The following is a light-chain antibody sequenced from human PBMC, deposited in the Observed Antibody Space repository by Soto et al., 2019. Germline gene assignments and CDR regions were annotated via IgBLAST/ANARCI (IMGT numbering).Light chain of an antibody. CDR2: WAS. J-gene: IGKJ1*01. CDR1: QSVLYSSNNKNY. Sequence: DIVMTQSPDSLAVSLGERATINCKSSQSVLYSSNNKNYLAWYQQKPGQPPKLLIYWASTRESGVPDRFSGSGSGTDFTLTISSLQAEDVAVDYCQQYCSTLRTFGQGTKVEIK. V-gene: IGKV4-1*01. CDR3: QQYCSTLRT.